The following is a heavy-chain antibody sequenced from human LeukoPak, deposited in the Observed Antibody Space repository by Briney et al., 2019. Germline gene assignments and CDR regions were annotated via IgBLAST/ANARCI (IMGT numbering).Heavy chain of an antibody. CDR2: LYYTGST. J-gene: IGHJ2*01. CDR1: GGSISSISYY. D-gene: IGHD2-15*01. CDR3: ARPPHCSGGSCYYWYFDL. Sequence: PSETLSLTCTVSGGSISSISYYWGWIRQPPGEGLEWIGSLYYTGSTYYNPSLRSRVTISVDTSKNQFSLKLSSVTAADTAVYYCARPPHCSGGSCYYWYFDLWGRGTLVTVSS. V-gene: IGHV4-39*01.